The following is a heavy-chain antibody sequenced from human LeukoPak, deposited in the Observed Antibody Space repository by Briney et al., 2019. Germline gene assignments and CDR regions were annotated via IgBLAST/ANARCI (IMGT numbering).Heavy chain of an antibody. Sequence: GGSLRLSCSASGFTFSSYGMGWVRQAPGKGLGWVSAISGSGGSTYCADCVKGRFTISRDNSKNQLYLQMNSLRAEDTAVYYCAKEGFIVVWVGAFDIWGQGTMVTVSS. J-gene: IGHJ3*02. CDR2: ISGSGGST. D-gene: IGHD1-26*01. CDR1: GFTFSSYG. CDR3: AKEGFIVVWVGAFDI. V-gene: IGHV3-23*01.